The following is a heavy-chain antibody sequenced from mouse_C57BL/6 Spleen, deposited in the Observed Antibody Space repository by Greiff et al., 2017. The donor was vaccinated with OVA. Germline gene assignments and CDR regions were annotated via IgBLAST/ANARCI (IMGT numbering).Heavy chain of an antibody. Sequence: EVKVEESGEGLVKPGGSLKLSCAASGFTFSSYAMSWVRQTPEKRLEWVAYISSGGDYIYYADTVKGRFTISRDNARNTLYLQMSSLKSEDTAMYYCTRDARKYFDVWGTGTTVTVSS. V-gene: IGHV5-9-1*02. J-gene: IGHJ1*03. CDR1: GFTFSSYA. CDR2: ISSGGDYI. CDR3: TRDARKYFDV.